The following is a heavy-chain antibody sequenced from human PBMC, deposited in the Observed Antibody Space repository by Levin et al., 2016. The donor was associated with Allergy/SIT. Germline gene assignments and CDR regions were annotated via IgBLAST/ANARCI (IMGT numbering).Heavy chain of an antibody. Sequence: GESLKISCAASGFTFSGSNMHWVRQASGKGLEWVGRIRSKPNSYATAYAASVKGRFTISRDDSKNTAWLQMDSLKTEDTAVYYCRIAITGNPDYWGQGTLVTVSS. D-gene: IGHD1-20*01. CDR3: RIAITGNPDY. J-gene: IGHJ4*02. V-gene: IGHV3-73*01. CDR2: IRSKPNSYAT. CDR1: GFTFSGSN.